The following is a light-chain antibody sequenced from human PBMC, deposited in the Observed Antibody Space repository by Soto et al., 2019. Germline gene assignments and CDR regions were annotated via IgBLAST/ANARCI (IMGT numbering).Light chain of an antibody. J-gene: IGLJ3*02. CDR2: EVS. Sequence: QSALTQPASVSGSPGQSITISCTGSSSDVGGYNYVSWYQQHPGKAPKLMIYEVSNRPSGVSNRFSGSKSGNTASLTISGLQAEDEADYYCISFTSNSQGVFGGGTQLTVL. CDR3: ISFTSNSQGV. V-gene: IGLV2-14*01. CDR1: SSDVGGYNY.